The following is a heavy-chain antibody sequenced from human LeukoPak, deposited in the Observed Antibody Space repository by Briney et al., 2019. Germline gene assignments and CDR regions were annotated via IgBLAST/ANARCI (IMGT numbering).Heavy chain of an antibody. CDR1: GGSISSGSYY. J-gene: IGHJ4*02. CDR2: IYTSGST. D-gene: IGHD3-10*01. CDR3: AHKTPGVYFDY. Sequence: PSQTLSLACTVSGGSISSGSYYWSWIRQPAGKGLEWIGRIYTSGSTNYNPSLKSRVTISVDTSKNQFSLKLSSVTAADTAVYYCAHKTPGVYFDYWGQGTLVTVSS. V-gene: IGHV4-61*02.